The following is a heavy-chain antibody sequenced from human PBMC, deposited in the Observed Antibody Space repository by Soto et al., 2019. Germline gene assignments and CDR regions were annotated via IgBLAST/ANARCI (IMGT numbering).Heavy chain of an antibody. Sequence: EVQLVESGGDLAQPGGSLRLSCAASGFTLSNFWVNWVRQAPGKGLEWVANIKQGGIEKNYVDSVKGRCTISRDDTKNSLFLQMNNLRAEDTAVYYCLVTTSAFDIWGRGTTVTVSS. J-gene: IGHJ3*02. CDR3: LVTTSAFDI. CDR1: GFTLSNFW. V-gene: IGHV3-7*01. CDR2: IKQGGIEK. D-gene: IGHD4-17*01.